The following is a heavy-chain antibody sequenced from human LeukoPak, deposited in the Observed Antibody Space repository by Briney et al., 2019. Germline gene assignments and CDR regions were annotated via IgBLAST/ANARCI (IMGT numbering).Heavy chain of an antibody. Sequence: GGSLRLSCAASGFTFSSYAMHWVRQAPGKGLEWVAVISYDGSNKYYADSVKGRFTISRDNSKNTLYLQMNSLRAEDTAVYYCARDWIQSSWYGTPLGYWGQGTLVTVSS. CDR2: ISYDGSNK. CDR1: GFTFSSYA. V-gene: IGHV3-30*04. CDR3: ARDWIQSSWYGTPLGY. D-gene: IGHD6-13*01. J-gene: IGHJ4*02.